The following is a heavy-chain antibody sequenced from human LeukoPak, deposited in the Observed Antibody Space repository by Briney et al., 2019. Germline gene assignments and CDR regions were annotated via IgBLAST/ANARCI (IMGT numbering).Heavy chain of an antibody. J-gene: IGHJ5*02. D-gene: IGHD3-3*01. V-gene: IGHV1-46*01. CDR2: INPSGGST. CDR3: ARGGDSYYDFWSGYYRGGWFDP. Sequence: ASVKVSCKASGYTFTSCYMHWVRQAPGQGLEWMGIINPSGGSTSYAQKFQGRVTMTRDTSTSTVYMELSSLRSEDTAVYYCARGGDSYYDFWSGYYRGGWFDPWGQGTLVTVSS. CDR1: GYTFTSCY.